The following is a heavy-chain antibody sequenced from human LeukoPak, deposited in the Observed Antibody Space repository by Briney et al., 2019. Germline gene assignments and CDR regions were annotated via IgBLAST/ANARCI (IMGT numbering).Heavy chain of an antibody. Sequence: SETLFLTCTVSGGSISGYTWSWIRQPAGKGLEWIGRIYASGSTNYNPSLQGRVTMSVDTSRGQFFLMVHSVTAADTAAYYCARGVVGATAFAYWGQGTVVTASS. D-gene: IGHD1-26*01. CDR2: IYASGST. CDR3: ARGVVGATAFAY. CDR1: GGSISGYT. V-gene: IGHV4-4*07. J-gene: IGHJ4*02.